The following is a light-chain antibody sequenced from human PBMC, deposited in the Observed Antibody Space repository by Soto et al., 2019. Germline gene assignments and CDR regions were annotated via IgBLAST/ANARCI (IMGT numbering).Light chain of an antibody. CDR3: QPYNNWPPIT. Sequence: EIVMTQSPATLSVSPGERATLSCRASQSISGNLAWYQQKPGQAPRLLIYGASTRATGIPARFSGSGSGTEFTLTISSLQSEDFAVYYCQPYNNWPPITFGQGTRPEIK. J-gene: IGKJ5*01. CDR1: QSISGN. CDR2: GAS. V-gene: IGKV3-15*01.